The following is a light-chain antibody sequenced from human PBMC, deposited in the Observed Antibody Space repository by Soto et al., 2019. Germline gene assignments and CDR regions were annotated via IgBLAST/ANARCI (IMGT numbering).Light chain of an antibody. V-gene: IGLV2-14*01. Sequence: QSALTQPASVSGSPGQSITISCTGTSSDVGGYNYVSWYQQHPGKAPKLMIYEVSNRPSGVSNRFSGSKSGNTASLTISGLQAEDEADSYCSSYTSSVVFAGGTKVTVL. J-gene: IGLJ2*01. CDR3: SSYTSSVV. CDR2: EVS. CDR1: SSDVGGYNY.